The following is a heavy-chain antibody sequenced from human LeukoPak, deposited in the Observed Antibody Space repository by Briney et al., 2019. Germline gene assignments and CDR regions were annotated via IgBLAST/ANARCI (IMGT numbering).Heavy chain of an antibody. CDR3: ARDGTGADPIDY. Sequence: GGSLRLSCAASGFTFSSYEMNWVRQAPGKGLEWVSYISISGSTKYYADSVKGRFTISRDNAKNSLYLQMNSLRAEDTAVYYCARDGTGADPIDYWGQGTLVTVSS. V-gene: IGHV3-48*03. J-gene: IGHJ4*02. CDR1: GFTFSSYE. CDR2: ISISGSTK. D-gene: IGHD3/OR15-3a*01.